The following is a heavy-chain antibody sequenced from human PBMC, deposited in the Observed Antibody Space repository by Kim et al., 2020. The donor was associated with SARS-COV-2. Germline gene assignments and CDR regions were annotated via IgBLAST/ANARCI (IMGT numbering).Heavy chain of an antibody. J-gene: IGHJ4*02. CDR2: ISGSGGST. D-gene: IGHD6-13*01. V-gene: IGHV3-23*01. CDR1: GFTFSSYA. CDR3: AKDAQQLPLWDYFDY. Sequence: GGSLRLSCAASGFTFSSYAMSWVRQAPGKGLEWVSDISGSGGSTYYADSVKGRFTISRDNSKNTLYLQMNSLRAEDTAVYYCAKDAQQLPLWDYFDYWGQGTLVTVSS.